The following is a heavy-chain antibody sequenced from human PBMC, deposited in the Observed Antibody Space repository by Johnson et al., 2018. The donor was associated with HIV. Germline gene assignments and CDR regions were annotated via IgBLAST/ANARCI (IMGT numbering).Heavy chain of an antibody. J-gene: IGHJ3*02. CDR2: ISGSGGST. V-gene: IGHV3-23*04. CDR3: ARESLNAFDI. Sequence: VQLVESGGGVVWPGGSLRLSCAASGFTLDEYDMSWVRQVPGKGLEWVSAISGSGGSTYYADSVKGRFTISRDNSKNTLYLQMNSLRAEDTAVYYCARESLNAFDIWGQGTMVTVSS. CDR1: GFTLDEYD.